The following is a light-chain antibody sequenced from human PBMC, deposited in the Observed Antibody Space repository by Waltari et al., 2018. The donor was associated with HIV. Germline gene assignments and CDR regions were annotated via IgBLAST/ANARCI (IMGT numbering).Light chain of an antibody. CDR1: SRDVGGYDY. J-gene: IGLJ2*01. CDR2: DVS. V-gene: IGLV2-14*03. Sequence: QSALTQPASVSGSPGQSITISCTGTSRDVGGYDYVSWYQQHPGKAPKLMIFDVSNRPSGVSNRFSGSTSGNTASLTISGLQAEDEADYYCSSYTSSSALDVVFGGGTKLTVL. CDR3: SSYTSSSALDVV.